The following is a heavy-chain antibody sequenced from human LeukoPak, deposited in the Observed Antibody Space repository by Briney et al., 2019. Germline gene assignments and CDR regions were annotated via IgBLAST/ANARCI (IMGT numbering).Heavy chain of an antibody. CDR1: GFTFSSYS. Sequence: PGGSLRLSCAASGFTFSSYSMNWVRQGPGKGLEWVSYISSSSSAIYYADSVKGRFTISRDNAKNSLYLQMNSLRAEDTAVYYCARDWTGWQQLVPSSFDYWGQGTLVTVSS. D-gene: IGHD6-13*01. CDR3: ARDWTGWQQLVPSSFDY. J-gene: IGHJ4*02. CDR2: ISSSSSAI. V-gene: IGHV3-48*01.